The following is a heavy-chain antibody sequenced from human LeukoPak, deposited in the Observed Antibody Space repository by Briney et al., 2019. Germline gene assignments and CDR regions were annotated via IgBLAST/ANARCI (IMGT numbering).Heavy chain of an antibody. V-gene: IGHV1-18*01. J-gene: IGHJ5*02. CDR2: ISAYNGNT. D-gene: IGHD3-22*01. Sequence: ASVKVSCKASGYTFTSYGISWVGQAPGQGLEWMGWISAYNGNTNYAQKLQGRVTMTTDTSTSTAYMELRSLRSDDTAVYYCAREHSSGYLLDPWGQGTLVTVSS. CDR1: GYTFTSYG. CDR3: AREHSSGYLLDP.